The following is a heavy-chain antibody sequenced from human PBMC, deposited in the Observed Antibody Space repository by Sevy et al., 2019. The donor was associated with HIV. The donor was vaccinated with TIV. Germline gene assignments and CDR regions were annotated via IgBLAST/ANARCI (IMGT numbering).Heavy chain of an antibody. CDR1: GFTFSNYA. CDR2: ISGSGETT. D-gene: IGHD6-19*01. Sequence: GGSLRLSCAASGFTFSNYAMSWVRQAPGKGLEWVSGISGSGETTYSADSVKGRFTISRDTSKNTVYLQMNSLKVEDTAIYYCVKELIFSVAGAFDIWGQGTMVTVSS. V-gene: IGHV3-23*01. CDR3: VKELIFSVAGAFDI. J-gene: IGHJ3*02.